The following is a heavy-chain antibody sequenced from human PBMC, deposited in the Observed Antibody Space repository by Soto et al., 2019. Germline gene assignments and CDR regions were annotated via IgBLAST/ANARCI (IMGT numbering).Heavy chain of an antibody. J-gene: IGHJ6*02. CDR3: ARATYSNYGTLYYYGMDV. D-gene: IGHD4-4*01. V-gene: IGHV1-69*13. CDR2: IIPIFGTA. Sequence: SVKVSCKAYGGIFSSYAISWVLQAPGQGLEWMGGIIPIFGTANYAQKFQGRVTITADESTSTAYMELSSLRSEDSAVYYCARATYSNYGTLYYYGMDVWGQGTTVTVSS. CDR1: GGIFSSYA.